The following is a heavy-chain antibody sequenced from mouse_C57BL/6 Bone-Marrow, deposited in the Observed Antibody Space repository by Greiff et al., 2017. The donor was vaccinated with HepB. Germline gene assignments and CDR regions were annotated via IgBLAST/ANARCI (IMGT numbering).Heavy chain of an antibody. D-gene: IGHD1-1*01. CDR3: ARRLLLYFDY. CDR1: GFTFSSYG. CDR2: ISSGGSYT. J-gene: IGHJ2*01. Sequence: EVQGVESGGDLVKPGGSLKLSCAASGFTFSSYGMSWVRQTPDERLEWVATISSGGSYTYYPDSVKGRFTISRDNAKNTLYLQMSSLKSEDTAMYYCARRLLLYFDYWGQGTTLTVSS. V-gene: IGHV5-6*01.